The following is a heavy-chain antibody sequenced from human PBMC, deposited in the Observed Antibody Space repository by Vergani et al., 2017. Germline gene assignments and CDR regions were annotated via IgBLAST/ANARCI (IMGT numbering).Heavy chain of an antibody. CDR2: ISGSGGST. J-gene: IGHJ6*02. V-gene: IGHV3-23*04. D-gene: IGHD3-9*01. Sequence: VQLVESGGGVVQPGRSLRLSCAASGFTFSSYAMSWVRQAPGKGLEWVSAISGSGGSTYYADSVKGRFTVSRDNTKNTLYLQMNSLRAEDTAVYYCARETDTGSSVSYNYYAMDVWGQGTTVSVSS. CDR3: ARETDTGSSVSYNYYAMDV. CDR1: GFTFSSYA.